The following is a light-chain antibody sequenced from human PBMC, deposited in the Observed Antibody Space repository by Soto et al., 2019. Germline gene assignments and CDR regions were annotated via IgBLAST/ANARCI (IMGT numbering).Light chain of an antibody. CDR2: GAS. CDR3: QHYGSLVLR. CDR1: QSVSSSY. Sequence: EIVLTQSPGTLSLSPGERATLSCRASQSVSSSYLAWYQQKPGQAPRLRIYGASSRATGIPDRSSGRGSATDFTLTITSLEPEDFAVSYCQHYGSLVLRFGGGTPVEIK. J-gene: IGKJ4*02. V-gene: IGKV3-20*01.